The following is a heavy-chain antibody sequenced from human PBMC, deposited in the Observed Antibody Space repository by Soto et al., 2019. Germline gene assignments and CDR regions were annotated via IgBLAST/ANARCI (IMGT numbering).Heavy chain of an antibody. V-gene: IGHV1-3*01. Sequence: ASVKVSCKASGYTFTSYAMHWVRQAPGQRLEWMGWINAGNGNTKYSQKFQGRVTITRDTSASTAYMELSSLRSEDTAVYYCERDRNWNAANWFDPWGQGTLVTVSS. D-gene: IGHD1-1*01. CDR2: INAGNGNT. CDR3: ERDRNWNAANWFDP. CDR1: GYTFTSYA. J-gene: IGHJ5*02.